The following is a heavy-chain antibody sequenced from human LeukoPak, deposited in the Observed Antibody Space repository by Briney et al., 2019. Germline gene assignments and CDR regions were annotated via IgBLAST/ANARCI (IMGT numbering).Heavy chain of an antibody. CDR3: ARVLAYCGGDCYIDY. V-gene: IGHV1-69*13. CDR2: IIPIFGTA. D-gene: IGHD2-21*02. CDR1: GGTFSSYA. Sequence: ASVKVSCKASGGTFSSYAISWVRRAPGQGLEWMGGIIPIFGTANYAQKFQGRVTITADESTSTAYMELSSLRSEDTAVYYCARVLAYCGGDCYIDYWGQGTLVTVSS. J-gene: IGHJ4*02.